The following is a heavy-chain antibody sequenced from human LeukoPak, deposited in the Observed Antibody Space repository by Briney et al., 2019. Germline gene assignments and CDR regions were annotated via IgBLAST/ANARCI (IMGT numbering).Heavy chain of an antibody. J-gene: IGHJ4*02. D-gene: IGHD6-13*01. CDR1: GFTFSSYA. CDR3: AKDRQQLADFDY. V-gene: IGHV3-23*01. CDR2: ISGSIGST. Sequence: PGGSLRLSCAASGFTFSSYAMSWVRQAPGKGLEWVSAISGSIGSTYYADSVKGRFTISRDDSKNTLYLQMNSLRAEDTAVYYCAKDRQQLADFDYWGQGTLVTVSS.